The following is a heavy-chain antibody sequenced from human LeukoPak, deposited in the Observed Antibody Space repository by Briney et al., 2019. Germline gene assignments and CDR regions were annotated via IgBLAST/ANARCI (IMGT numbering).Heavy chain of an antibody. J-gene: IGHJ5*02. V-gene: IGHV1-18*01. D-gene: IGHD5-12*01. Sequence: GSVKVSCKASGYTFTNYGIGWVRQAPGQGLEWMGWIIAYNGLTNYAQKFQGRVTMTTDTSTSTAYVELRSLRSDDTAIYYCARALYSDYYSYLNWFDPWGQGTLVTVSS. CDR1: GYTFTNYG. CDR3: ARALYSDYYSYLNWFDP. CDR2: IIAYNGLT.